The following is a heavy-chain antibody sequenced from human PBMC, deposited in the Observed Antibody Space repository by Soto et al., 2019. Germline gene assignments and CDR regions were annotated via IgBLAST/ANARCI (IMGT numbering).Heavy chain of an antibody. D-gene: IGHD2-2*03. CDR3: AREGNLGRWIQPLDS. J-gene: IGHJ4*02. Sequence: PSETLSLTCTVSRDSISSYSWSWIRQPPGKGLEWIGNIHYNGNTKYSPSLKSRVTMSVDTSKNHFSLKLISVTTADTAVYFCAREGNLGRWIQPLDSWGQGTLVTVS. CDR1: RDSISSYS. V-gene: IGHV4-59*01. CDR2: IHYNGNT.